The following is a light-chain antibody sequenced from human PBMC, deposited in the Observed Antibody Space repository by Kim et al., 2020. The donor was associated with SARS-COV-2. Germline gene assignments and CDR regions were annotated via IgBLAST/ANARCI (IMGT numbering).Light chain of an antibody. CDR1: SSYVGGYNY. CDR3: SSYTSSSTVV. CDR2: DVS. Sequence: GQSITISCTGTSSYVGGYNYVASYQQHPVKSPKLMIYDVSKRPSCVSNRFSGTKSGNTASLTISGRQAEDVADYYCSSYTSSSTVVFGGGTKLTFL. J-gene: IGLJ2*01. V-gene: IGLV2-14*04.